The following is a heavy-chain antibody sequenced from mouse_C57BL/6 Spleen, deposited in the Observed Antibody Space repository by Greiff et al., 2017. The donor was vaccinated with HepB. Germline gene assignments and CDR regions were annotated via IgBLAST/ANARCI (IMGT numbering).Heavy chain of an antibody. CDR2: ISYDGSN. D-gene: IGHD1-1*01. CDR1: GYSITSGYY. Sequence: EVQLQESGPGLVKPSQSLSLTCSVTGYSITSGYYWNWIRQFPGNKLEWMGYISYDGSNNYNPSLKNRISITRDTSKNQFFLKLNSVTTEDTATYYCARDPYYYGSKETPYWGQGTLVTVSA. V-gene: IGHV3-6*01. J-gene: IGHJ3*01. CDR3: ARDPYYYGSKETPY.